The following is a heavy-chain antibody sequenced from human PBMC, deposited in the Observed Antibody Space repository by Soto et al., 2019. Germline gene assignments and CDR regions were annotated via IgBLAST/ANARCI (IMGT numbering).Heavy chain of an antibody. V-gene: IGHV4-34*01. Sequence: QVQLQQWGAGLLKPSETLSLTCAVYGGSFSGYYWSWIRQHPGKGLEWIGEINHSGSTNYNPSLKSRVTISVDTSKNQFSLKLSSVTAADTAVYYCARGRYYGDFDYWGQGTLVTVSS. J-gene: IGHJ4*02. CDR3: ARGRYYGDFDY. D-gene: IGHD3-10*01. CDR1: GGSFSGYY. CDR2: INHSGST.